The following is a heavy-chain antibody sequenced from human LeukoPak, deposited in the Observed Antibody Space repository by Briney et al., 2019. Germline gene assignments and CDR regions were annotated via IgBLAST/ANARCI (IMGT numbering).Heavy chain of an antibody. V-gene: IGHV1-69*05. Sequence: GASVKVSCKASGDTSSSYAINWVRQAPGQGLEWMGGTIPIFGTANYAQKFQGRVAITTDESTSTAYMELSSLRSEDTAVYYCARVFARSGEIRGSYYYYWGQGTLVTVSS. CDR1: GDTSSSYA. D-gene: IGHD1-26*01. J-gene: IGHJ4*02. CDR3: ARVFARSGEIRGSYYYY. CDR2: TIPIFGTA.